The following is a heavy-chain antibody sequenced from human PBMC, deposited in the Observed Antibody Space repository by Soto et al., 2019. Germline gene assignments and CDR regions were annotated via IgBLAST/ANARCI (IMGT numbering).Heavy chain of an antibody. CDR2: IYYSGST. Sequence: TSETLSLTCTVSGGSISSYYWSWIRQPPGKGLEWIGYIYYSGSTNYNPSLKSRVTISVDTSKNQFSLKLSSVTAADTAVYYCARVLGYCSGGSCYPGYGMDVWGQGTTVTVSS. V-gene: IGHV4-59*01. CDR3: ARVLGYCSGGSCYPGYGMDV. CDR1: GGSISSYY. J-gene: IGHJ6*02. D-gene: IGHD2-15*01.